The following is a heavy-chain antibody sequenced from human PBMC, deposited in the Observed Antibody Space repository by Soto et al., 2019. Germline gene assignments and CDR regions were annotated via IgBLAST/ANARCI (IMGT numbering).Heavy chain of an antibody. CDR3: ARGGFAVVVTENWFDP. CDR2: IIPIFGTA. V-gene: IGHV1-69*12. Sequence: QVQLVQSGAEVKKPGSSVKVSCKASGGTFSSYAISWVRQAPGQGLEWMGGIIPIFGTANYAQKFQGRVTITADESTSTAYMELSSLRSEDTAVYYWARGGFAVVVTENWFDPWGQGTLVTVSS. CDR1: GGTFSSYA. D-gene: IGHD2-21*02. J-gene: IGHJ5*02.